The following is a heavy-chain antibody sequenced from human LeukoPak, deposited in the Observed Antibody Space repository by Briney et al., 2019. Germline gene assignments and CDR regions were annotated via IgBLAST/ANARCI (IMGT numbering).Heavy chain of an antibody. J-gene: IGHJ4*02. V-gene: IGHV3-30*02. CDR3: ARVPLGSGSYGFDY. D-gene: IGHD1-26*01. CDR1: GFTFSSYG. Sequence: GGSLRLSCAASGFTFSSYGMHWVCQAPGKGLEWVAFIRYDGSNKYYADSVKGRFTISRDNAKNSLYLQMNSLRAEDTAVYYCARVPLGSGSYGFDYWGQGTLVTVSS. CDR2: IRYDGSNK.